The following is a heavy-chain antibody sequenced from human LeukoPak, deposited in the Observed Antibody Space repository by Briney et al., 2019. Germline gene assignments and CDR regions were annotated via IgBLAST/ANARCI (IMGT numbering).Heavy chain of an antibody. CDR2: FDPEDGET. D-gene: IGHD3-10*01. J-gene: IGHJ4*02. V-gene: IGHV1-24*01. Sequence: WASVKVSCKVSGYTLTELSMYWVRQAPGKGLEWMGGFDPEDGETIYAQKFQGRVTMTEDRSTDTAYMELSSLRSEDTAVYYCATDLQWRHGSGSFYILDHWGQGTLVTVSS. CDR3: ATDLQWRHGSGSFYILDH. CDR1: GYTLTELS.